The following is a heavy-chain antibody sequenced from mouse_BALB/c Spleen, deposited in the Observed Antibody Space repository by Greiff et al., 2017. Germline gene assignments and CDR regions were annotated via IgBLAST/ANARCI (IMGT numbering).Heavy chain of an antibody. V-gene: IGHV2-9*02. CDR3: ARVGDYDGGDAMDY. D-gene: IGHD2-4*01. CDR1: GFSLTSYG. CDR2: IWAGGST. Sequence: QVQLKESGPGLVAPSQSLSITCTVSGFSLTSYGVHWVRQPPGKGLEWLGVIWAGGSTNYNSALMSRLSISKDNSKSQVFLKMNSLQTDDTAMYYCARVGDYDGGDAMDYWGQGTSVTVSS. J-gene: IGHJ4*01.